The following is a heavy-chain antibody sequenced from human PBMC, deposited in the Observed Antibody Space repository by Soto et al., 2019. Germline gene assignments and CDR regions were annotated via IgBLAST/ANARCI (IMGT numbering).Heavy chain of an antibody. Sequence: PSETLSLTCTVSGGSISSYYWSWIRQPPGKGLEWIGYIYYSGSTNYNPSLKSRVTISVDTSKNQFSLKLSSVTAADTAVYYCARDPAYCSSTSCRNWFDPWGQGTPVTVSS. D-gene: IGHD2-2*01. CDR1: GGSISSYY. CDR3: ARDPAYCSSTSCRNWFDP. CDR2: IYYSGST. V-gene: IGHV4-59*01. J-gene: IGHJ5*02.